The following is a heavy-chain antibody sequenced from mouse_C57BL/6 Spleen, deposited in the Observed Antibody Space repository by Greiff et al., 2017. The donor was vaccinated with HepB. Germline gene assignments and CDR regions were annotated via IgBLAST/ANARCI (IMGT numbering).Heavy chain of an antibody. CDR1: GFSLTSDG. V-gene: IGHV2-9*01. CDR3: AKQEGNWDGAWFAY. D-gene: IGHD4-1*01. CDR2: KWGGGST. Sequence: VLLVESGPGLVAPSQCLSITCTVSGFSLTSDGVYWVRQPLGKGLEWMGVKWGGGSTNYNSALMSRLSFSKDNSKSQVFLKMNSLQTDDTAMYYCAKQEGNWDGAWFAYWGQGTLVTVSA. J-gene: IGHJ3*01.